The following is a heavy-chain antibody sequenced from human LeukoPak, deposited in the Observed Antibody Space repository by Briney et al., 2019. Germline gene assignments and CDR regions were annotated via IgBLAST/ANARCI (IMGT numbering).Heavy chain of an antibody. CDR1: GGSFSGFY. CDR2: INHSGST. Sequence: SETLSLTCAVYGGSFSGFYWSWIRQPPGKGLGWIGGINHSGSTNYNPSLKSRVTISVDTSKNQFSLKLSSVTAADTAVYYCARGLDCSGGSCYGRNDYWGQGTLVTVSS. CDR3: ARGLDCSGGSCYGRNDY. D-gene: IGHD2-15*01. V-gene: IGHV4-34*01. J-gene: IGHJ4*02.